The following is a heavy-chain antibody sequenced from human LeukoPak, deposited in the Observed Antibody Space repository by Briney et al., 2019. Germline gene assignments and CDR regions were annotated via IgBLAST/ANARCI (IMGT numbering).Heavy chain of an antibody. D-gene: IGHD6-19*01. V-gene: IGHV3-23*01. Sequence: PGGSPRLSCAASGFTFSSYAMSWVRQAPGKGLEWVSAISGSGGSTYYADSVKGRFTISRDNSKNTLYLQMSSLRAEDTAVYYCATPGRNSGWYSTFDYWGQGTLVTVSS. J-gene: IGHJ4*02. CDR2: ISGSGGST. CDR3: ATPGRNSGWYSTFDY. CDR1: GFTFSSYA.